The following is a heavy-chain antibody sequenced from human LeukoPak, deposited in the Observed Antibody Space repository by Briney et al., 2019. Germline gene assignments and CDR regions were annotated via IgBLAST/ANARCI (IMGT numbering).Heavy chain of an antibody. J-gene: IGHJ4*02. CDR2: IKKDGSST. CDR3: VRDRSNYGGLVDY. Sequence: GGSLRLSCAASGFTFSSYWMHWVRQAPGKGLVWVSRIKKDGSSTNYADSVKGRFTISRDNAKNTLYLQMNSLRAEDTAVYYCVRDRSNYGGLVDYWGQGTLVTVSS. V-gene: IGHV3-74*01. D-gene: IGHD4-11*01. CDR1: GFTFSSYW.